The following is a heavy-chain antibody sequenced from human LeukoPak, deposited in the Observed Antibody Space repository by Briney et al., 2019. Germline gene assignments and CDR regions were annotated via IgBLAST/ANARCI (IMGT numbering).Heavy chain of an antibody. D-gene: IGHD3/OR15-3a*01. CDR1: GVSIGCGGYY. Sequence: PSQTVSLTCTVSGVSIGCGGYYSSWLRKHPGKGLEWIGYIYYSGSTYYNPSLKSRVTISVDTSKNQFSLKLSSVTAADTAVYYCARVSNEGLWFDYWGQGTLVTVSS. CDR3: ARVSNEGLWFDY. CDR2: IYYSGST. V-gene: IGHV4-31*03. J-gene: IGHJ4*02.